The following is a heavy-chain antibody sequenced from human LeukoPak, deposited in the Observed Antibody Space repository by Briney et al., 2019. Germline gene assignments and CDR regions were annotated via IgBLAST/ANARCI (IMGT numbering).Heavy chain of an antibody. CDR3: ARDFTTVIKGSFDY. J-gene: IGHJ4*02. Sequence: GRSLRLSCAASGFTFSSYAMNWVRQAPGKGLEWVAVISYDGSNKYYADTVKGRFTITRDNSKNTPYLQMNSLRADDTAVYYCARDFTTVIKGSFDYWGQGTLVTVSS. CDR2: ISYDGSNK. CDR1: GFTFSSYA. V-gene: IGHV3-30-3*01. D-gene: IGHD4-23*01.